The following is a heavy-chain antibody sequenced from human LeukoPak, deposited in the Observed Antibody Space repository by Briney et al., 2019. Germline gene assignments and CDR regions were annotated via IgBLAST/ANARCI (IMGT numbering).Heavy chain of an antibody. V-gene: IGHV3-30*04. CDR2: ISNDGRLK. CDR3: VRDQVVYPAL. CDR1: GFPLSSYA. D-gene: IGHD2-8*02. J-gene: IGHJ3*01. Sequence: GGSLRLSCAASGFPLSSYAMNWVRQAPGKGLEWVAIISNDGRLKYSADSVRGRFTISRDNPNNTLYLQMNSLRVEDTAVYYCVRDQVVYPALWGQGTMVTVSS.